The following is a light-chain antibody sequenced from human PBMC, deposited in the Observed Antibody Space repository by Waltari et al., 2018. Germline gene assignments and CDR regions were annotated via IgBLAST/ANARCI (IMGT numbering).Light chain of an antibody. CDR2: QDT. CDR1: ALPTQY. CDR3: HSADFSGNFRV. J-gene: IGLJ2*01. Sequence: YELTQSPSISVSPGQTARITCSGDALPTQYSYWYQQRPGQAPSFVIYQDTERPSGIPERFSGSSSGTTVTLTISDVQAEDEGDYYCHSADFSGNFRVFGGGTRLTV. V-gene: IGLV3-25*03.